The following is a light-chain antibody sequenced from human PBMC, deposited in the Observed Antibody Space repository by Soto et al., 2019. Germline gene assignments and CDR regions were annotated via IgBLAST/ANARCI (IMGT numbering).Light chain of an antibody. V-gene: IGKV3-20*01. CDR2: GAS. CDR1: QSVSSSY. Sequence: EIVLTQSPGTLSLPPGERATLSCRASQSVSSSYLAWYQQKPGQAPRLLIYGASSRATGIPDRFSGSGSGTDFTLTISRLEPEDFAVYYCQQYGSSPRRTFGQGTRVDIK. J-gene: IGKJ1*01. CDR3: QQYGSSPRRT.